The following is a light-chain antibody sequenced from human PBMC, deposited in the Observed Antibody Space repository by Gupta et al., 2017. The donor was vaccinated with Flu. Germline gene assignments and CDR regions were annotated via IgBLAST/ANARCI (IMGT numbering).Light chain of an antibody. CDR3: QVWHYPSDHWV. V-gene: IGLV3-21*02. J-gene: IGLJ3*02. CDR2: DDG. CDR1: RIGSRS. Sequence: SYVLTQPPSVSVAPGQTARFTCGGDRIGSRSVHWYQQKPGQAPVLVVYDDGDRPSGIPERFSGSNSGNTATLTISRVEAGDEADYYCQVWHYPSDHWVFGGGTKLTVL.